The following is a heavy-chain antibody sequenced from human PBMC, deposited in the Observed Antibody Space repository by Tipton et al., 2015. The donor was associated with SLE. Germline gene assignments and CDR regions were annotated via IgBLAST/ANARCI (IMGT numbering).Heavy chain of an antibody. D-gene: IGHD3-10*01. CDR1: GGSFSGYY. CDR2: INHSGST. J-gene: IGHJ5*02. V-gene: IGHV4-34*01. CDR3: VRGGGSSSGRWFDP. Sequence: TLSLTCAVYGGSFSGYYWSWIRQPPGKGLEWIGEINHSGSTNYNPSLKSRVTISVETSKNQFSLKLSSVTAADTAVYYCVRGGGSSSGRWFDPWGRGTLVTVSS.